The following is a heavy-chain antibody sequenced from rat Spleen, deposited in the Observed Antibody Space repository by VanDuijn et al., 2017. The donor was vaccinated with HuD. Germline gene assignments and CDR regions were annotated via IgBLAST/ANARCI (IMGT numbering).Heavy chain of an antibody. Sequence: QVQLKESGPGLVQPSQTLSLTCTVSGFSLTSYSVHWVRQSPGKGLEWMGRMRYDGDTYYNSALKSRLSISRDTSKNQVFLKMNSLQTDDTAIYYCTREREPDGYKDWYFDFWGPGTMVTVSS. CDR2: MRYDGDT. CDR3: TREREPDGYKDWYFDF. V-gene: IGHV2-63*01. J-gene: IGHJ1*01. D-gene: IGHD1-9*01. CDR1: GFSLTSYS.